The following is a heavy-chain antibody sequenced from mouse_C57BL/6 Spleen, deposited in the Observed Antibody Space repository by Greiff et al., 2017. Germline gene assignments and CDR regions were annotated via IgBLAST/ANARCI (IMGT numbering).Heavy chain of an antibody. CDR2: INPSSGYT. V-gene: IGHV1-4*01. D-gene: IGHD1-1*01. J-gene: IGHJ2*01. CDR1: GYTFTSYT. CDR3: ARREVGVVGFDY. Sequence: VQLQQSGAELARPGASVKMSCKASGYTFTSYTMHWVKQRPGQGLEWIGYINPSSGYTKYNQKFKDKATLTADKSSSTAYMQLSSLTSEDSAVYYCARREVGVVGFDYWGQGTTLTVSS.